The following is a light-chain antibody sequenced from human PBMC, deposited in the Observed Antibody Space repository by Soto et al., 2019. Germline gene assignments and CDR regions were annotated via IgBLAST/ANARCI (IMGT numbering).Light chain of an antibody. CDR2: DAS. J-gene: IGKJ5*01. Sequence: EIVLTQSPATLSLSPGERATLSCRASQSVRSYLAWYQQQPGQAPRLLIYDASNRATGIPARFSGSGSGTDITLTISSLEPEDFAVYYCQQRYNWPPITFGQGTRLEIK. CDR3: QQRYNWPPIT. V-gene: IGKV3-11*01. CDR1: QSVRSY.